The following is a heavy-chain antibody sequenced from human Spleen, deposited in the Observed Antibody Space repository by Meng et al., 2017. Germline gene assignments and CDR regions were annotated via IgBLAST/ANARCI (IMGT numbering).Heavy chain of an antibody. Sequence: GGSLRLSCAASGFTFSSYAMSWVRQAPGKGLEWVSRISWNSGSIVYADSVKGRFTISRDNAKNSLYLQMNSLGGEDTALYYCVKVGDDYGDYGAFDSWGQGTLVTVSS. J-gene: IGHJ4*02. V-gene: IGHV3-9*01. D-gene: IGHD4-17*01. CDR2: ISWNSGSI. CDR1: GFTFSSYA. CDR3: VKVGDDYGDYGAFDS.